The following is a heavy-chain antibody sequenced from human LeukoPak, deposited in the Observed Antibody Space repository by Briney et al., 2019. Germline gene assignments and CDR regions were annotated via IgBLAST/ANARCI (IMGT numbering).Heavy chain of an antibody. Sequence: GGSLRLSCAVSGFTFSNYVMAWVRQAPGKGLEWVSGISGSDQSTYYADSVTGRFTISRDNSRNTLYLQMNSLRAEDTAVYYCAKGYYYRSAVPLDPFDMWGHGTMVIVSS. CDR2: ISGSDQST. CDR3: AKGYYYRSAVPLDPFDM. D-gene: IGHD3-10*01. V-gene: IGHV3-23*01. J-gene: IGHJ3*02. CDR1: GFTFSNYV.